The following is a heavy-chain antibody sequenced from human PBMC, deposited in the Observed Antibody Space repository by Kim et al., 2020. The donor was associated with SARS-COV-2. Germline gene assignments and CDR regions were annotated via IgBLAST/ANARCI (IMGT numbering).Heavy chain of an antibody. CDR1: GFTFSSYS. D-gene: IGHD4-17*01. CDR3: ARDDDYGDVYYYYGMDV. CDR2: ISSSSSYI. J-gene: IGHJ6*02. V-gene: IGHV3-21*01. Sequence: GGSLRLSCAASGFTFSSYSMNWVRQAPGKGLEWVSSISSSSSYIYYADSVKGRFTISRDNAKNSLYLQMNSLRAEDTAVYYCARDDDYGDVYYYYGMDVWGQGTTVTVSS.